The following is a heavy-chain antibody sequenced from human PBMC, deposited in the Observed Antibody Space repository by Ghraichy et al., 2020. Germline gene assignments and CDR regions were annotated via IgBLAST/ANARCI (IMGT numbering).Heavy chain of an antibody. V-gene: IGHV4-39*01. Sequence: SETLSLTCTVSGGSISSSSYYWGWIRQPPGKGLEWIGSIYYTGSTYYNPSLKSRVTISVDTSKNQFSLKLSSVTAADTAVYYCARRGVDIVATTTFDYWSQGTLVTVSS. CDR1: GGSISSSSYY. CDR2: IYYTGST. D-gene: IGHD5-12*01. J-gene: IGHJ4*02. CDR3: ARRGVDIVATTTFDY.